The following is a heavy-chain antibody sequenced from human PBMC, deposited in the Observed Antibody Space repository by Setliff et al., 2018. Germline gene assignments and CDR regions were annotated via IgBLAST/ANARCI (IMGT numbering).Heavy chain of an antibody. CDR1: GFTFSPYA. Sequence: PGGSLRLSCAASGFTFSPYAMSWVRQAPGKGLEWVSTIYSGDRNTFYTDSVKGRFTIFRDGSKNTLFLHMTSLRAEDTAVYYCAKPQVELRWGFESWGQGTPVTVSS. CDR2: IYSGDRNT. V-gene: IGHV3-23*03. CDR3: AKPQVELRWGFES. J-gene: IGHJ4*02. D-gene: IGHD1-7*01.